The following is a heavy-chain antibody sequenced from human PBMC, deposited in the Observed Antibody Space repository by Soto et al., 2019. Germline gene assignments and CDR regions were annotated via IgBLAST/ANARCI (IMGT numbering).Heavy chain of an antibody. Sequence: QVQVVESGGGVVQPGRSLRLSCGASGFTFTSYGMHWVRQAPGKGLEWVAVISYDGGDKYYADSVKGRFTISRDNSKNTLYLQMNSLRAEDTAVYYCARDPQQPNVPDFDYWGQGTLVTVSS. CDR2: ISYDGGDK. V-gene: IGHV3-30*03. CDR1: GFTFTSYG. J-gene: IGHJ4*02. CDR3: ARDPQQPNVPDFDY. D-gene: IGHD6-13*01.